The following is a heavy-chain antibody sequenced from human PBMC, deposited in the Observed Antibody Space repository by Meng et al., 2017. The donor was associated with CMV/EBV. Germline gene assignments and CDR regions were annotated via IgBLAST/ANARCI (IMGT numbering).Heavy chain of an antibody. Sequence: GESLKISCAASGFTFDDYGMSWVRQAPGKGLEWVSGINWNGGSTGYADSVKGRFTTSRDNAKNSLYLQMNSLRAEDTALYHCARERHGDMDVWGQGTTVTVSS. CDR3: ARERHGDMDV. CDR2: INWNGGST. J-gene: IGHJ6*02. CDR1: GFTFDDYG. V-gene: IGHV3-20*01. D-gene: IGHD7-27*01.